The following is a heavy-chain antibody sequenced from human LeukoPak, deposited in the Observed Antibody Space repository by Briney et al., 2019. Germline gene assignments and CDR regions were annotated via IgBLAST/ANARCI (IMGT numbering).Heavy chain of an antibody. V-gene: IGHV1-46*01. CDR1: GYTFTTHY. Sequence: GASVKVSCKASGYTFTTHYMHWVRQAPGQGLEWMGIINPSGGSTSYAQKFQDRVTMTRDTSTSTVYMELSSLNSEDTAVYYCARDLDYDYGSGMIDYWGQGTLVTVSS. J-gene: IGHJ4*02. D-gene: IGHD3-10*01. CDR2: INPSGGST. CDR3: ARDLDYDYGSGMIDY.